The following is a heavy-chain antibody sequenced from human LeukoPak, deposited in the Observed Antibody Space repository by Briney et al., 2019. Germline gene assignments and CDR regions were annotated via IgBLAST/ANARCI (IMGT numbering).Heavy chain of an antibody. CDR1: GGTFSSYA. CDR3: ATVASAAFWSGYSRPYYYYYMDV. Sequence: SVKVSCKASGGTFSSYAISWVRQAPGQGLEWMGGTIPIFGTANYAQKFQGRVTITADESTSTAYMELSSLRSEDTAVYYCATVASAAFWSGYSRPYYYYYMDVWGKGTTVTVSS. V-gene: IGHV1-69*13. D-gene: IGHD3-3*01. CDR2: TIPIFGTA. J-gene: IGHJ6*03.